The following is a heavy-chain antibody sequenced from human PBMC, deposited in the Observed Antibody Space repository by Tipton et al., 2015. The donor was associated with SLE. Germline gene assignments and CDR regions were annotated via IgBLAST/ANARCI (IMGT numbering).Heavy chain of an antibody. CDR2: IYYSGST. CDR1: GGSISSSSYY. V-gene: IGHV4-39*07. J-gene: IGHJ4*02. CDR3: AGYDSGWFPFDC. Sequence: LRLSCTVSGGSISSSSYYWGWIRQPPGKGLEWIGSIYYSGSTYYNPSLKSRVTISVDTSKSPFSLKLRSVTAADTAVYYCAGYDSGWFPFDCWGQGTLVTVSS. D-gene: IGHD6-19*01.